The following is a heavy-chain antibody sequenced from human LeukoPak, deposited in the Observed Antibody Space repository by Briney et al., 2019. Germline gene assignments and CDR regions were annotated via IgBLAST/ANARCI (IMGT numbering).Heavy chain of an antibody. CDR1: GFTFSDQS. Sequence: PGGSLRLSCAASGFTFSDQSMNWVRQAPGKGLEWVSSISSNSLHIFYADSVKGRFTISRDNSKNTLYLQMNSLRAEDTAVYYCAKDSYGYGNLYYFDYWGQGTLVTVSS. CDR2: ISSNSLHI. V-gene: IGHV3-21*04. D-gene: IGHD5-18*01. CDR3: AKDSYGYGNLYYFDY. J-gene: IGHJ4*02.